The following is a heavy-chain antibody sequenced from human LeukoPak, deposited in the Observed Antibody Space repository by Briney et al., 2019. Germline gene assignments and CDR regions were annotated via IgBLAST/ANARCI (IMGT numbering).Heavy chain of an antibody. D-gene: IGHD3-22*01. CDR3: AKGPAMIDS. CDR1: GFTFSSYG. V-gene: IGHV3-30*02. CDR2: IRNDGSNK. J-gene: IGHJ4*02. Sequence: GGSLRLSCAASGFTFSSYGMNWVRQAPGKGLEWVGFIRNDGSNKYYADSVKGRFTISRDNAKNTLYLQMNSLRAEDTAVYYCAKGPAMIDSWGQGTLVTVSS.